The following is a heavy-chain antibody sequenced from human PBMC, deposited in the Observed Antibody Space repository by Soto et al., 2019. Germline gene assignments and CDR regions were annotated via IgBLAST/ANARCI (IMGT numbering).Heavy chain of an antibody. CDR1: GFSLSTSGVG. V-gene: IGHV2-5*02. D-gene: IGHD3-9*01. J-gene: IGHJ6*03. Sequence: QITLKESGPTLVKPTQTLMLTCTFSGFSLSTSGVGVGWIRQPPGKALEWLALIYWDDDKRYSPSLKSRLTITTATSKNQVVLTKNNMHTVDPASYSCVYTIRSAPWDDILKDYYYYMGVWCKGNALTVAS. CDR3: VYTIRSAPWDDILKDYYYYMGV. CDR2: IYWDDDK.